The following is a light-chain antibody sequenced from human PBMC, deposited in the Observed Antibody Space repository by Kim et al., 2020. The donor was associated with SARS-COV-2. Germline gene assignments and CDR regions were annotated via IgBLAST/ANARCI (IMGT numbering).Light chain of an antibody. CDR3: ATWDGSLNGWV. CDR2: SNN. Sequence: GQRVTITCTGSSSNIGSNTVNWYQQLPGTAPKFLIYSNNQRPSGVPDRFSGSKSGTSDSLAISGLQSEDEADYYCATWDGSLNGWVFGGGTKLTVL. V-gene: IGLV1-44*01. J-gene: IGLJ3*02. CDR1: SSNIGSNT.